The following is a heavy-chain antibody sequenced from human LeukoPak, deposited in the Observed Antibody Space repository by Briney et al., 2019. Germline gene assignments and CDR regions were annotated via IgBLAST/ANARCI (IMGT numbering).Heavy chain of an antibody. CDR1: GFTFSSYA. J-gene: IGHJ4*02. CDR3: AKGAWYNWNHYFDY. V-gene: IGHV3-23*01. CDR2: IGGTAGNT. Sequence: GGSLRLSCAASGFTFSSYAFSWVRQAPGKGLEWVSTIGGTAGNTYHADSVKGRFTISRDNSKNTLYLQMNSLRAEDTAVYYCAKGAWYNWNHYFDYWGQGTLVTVSS. D-gene: IGHD1-20*01.